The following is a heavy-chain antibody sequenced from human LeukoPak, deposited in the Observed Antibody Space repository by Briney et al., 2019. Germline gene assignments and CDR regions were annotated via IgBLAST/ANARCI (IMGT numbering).Heavy chain of an antibody. CDR2: IYYSGST. V-gene: IGHV4-59*08. Sequence: SETLSLTCTVSGGSISSYYWSWIRQPPGKGLEWIGYIYYSGSTNYNPSLKSRVTISVDTSKNQFSLKLSSVTAADTAVYYCARLMIPDILTGYYYYGMDVWGQGTTVTVSS. D-gene: IGHD3-9*01. CDR3: ARLMIPDILTGYYYYGMDV. J-gene: IGHJ6*02. CDR1: GGSISSYY.